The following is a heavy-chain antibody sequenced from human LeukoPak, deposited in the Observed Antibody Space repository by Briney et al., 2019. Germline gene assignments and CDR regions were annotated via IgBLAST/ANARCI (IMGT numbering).Heavy chain of an antibody. Sequence: GGSLRLSCAASGFTFSAAWMNWVRQAPGKGLEWVSSISSSTTYIYYAGSVKGRFTISRDNAKDSLYLQMNSLRAEDTAVYYCARGEPGFGGLPTVLDNWGQGTLVTVSS. V-gene: IGHV3-21*01. J-gene: IGHJ4*02. CDR3: ARGEPGFGGLPTVLDN. CDR2: ISSSTTYI. D-gene: IGHD4-23*01. CDR1: GFTFSAAW.